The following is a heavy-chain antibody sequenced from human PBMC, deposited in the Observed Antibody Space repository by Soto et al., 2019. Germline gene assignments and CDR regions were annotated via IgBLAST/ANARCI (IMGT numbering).Heavy chain of an antibody. V-gene: IGHV5-51*01. CDR3: ARLGASGLAS. J-gene: IGHJ5*01. CDR1: GYSFTTYW. CDR2: IYPGDSDT. Sequence: PGESLKISCQGSGYSFTTYWIGWVRQMPGKGLEWMGSIYPGDSDTRYSPSFQGQVTISADTSISTAHLQLSSLKASDSAMYYCARLGASGLASWGQGTLVTVSS.